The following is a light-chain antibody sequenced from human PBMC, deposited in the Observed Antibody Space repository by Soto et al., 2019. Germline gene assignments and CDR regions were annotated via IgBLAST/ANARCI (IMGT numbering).Light chain of an antibody. Sequence: EIVLTQSPGTLSLSPGERATLSCRASQSVSSSYSAWYQQKPGQAPRLLIYGASSRATGIPDRFSGSGSGTDFTLTISRLEPEDFAVYYCQQYGSWTFGQGTKVDI. CDR1: QSVSSSY. CDR3: QQYGSWT. V-gene: IGKV3-20*01. CDR2: GAS. J-gene: IGKJ1*01.